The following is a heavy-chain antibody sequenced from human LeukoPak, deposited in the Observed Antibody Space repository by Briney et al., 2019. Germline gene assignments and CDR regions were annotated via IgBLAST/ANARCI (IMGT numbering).Heavy chain of an antibody. Sequence: SETLSLTCSVSGGSIGTYYWSWIRQPAGEGLEWIGRIYTGGSTNYNPSLKSRVTISVDTSKNQFSLKLSSVTAADTAMYYCARHAGGYTYFDYWGQGTLVTVSS. D-gene: IGHD5-12*01. CDR3: ARHAGGYTYFDY. CDR2: IYTGGST. CDR1: GGSIGTYY. V-gene: IGHV4-4*07. J-gene: IGHJ4*02.